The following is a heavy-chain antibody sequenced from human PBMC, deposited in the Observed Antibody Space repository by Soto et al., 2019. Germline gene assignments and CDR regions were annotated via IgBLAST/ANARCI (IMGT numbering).Heavy chain of an antibody. CDR3: ARVRNQWRSEFDY. CDR1: GFTFSSYG. V-gene: IGHV3-33*01. J-gene: IGHJ4*02. Sequence: QVQLVGSGGGVVQPGRSLRLSCAASGFTFSSYGMHWVRQAPGKGLEWVAVIWYDGSNKYYADSMKGRFTISRDNSKNTLYLQMNSLRAEDTAVYYCARVRNQWRSEFDYWGQGTLVTVSS. D-gene: IGHD6-19*01. CDR2: IWYDGSNK.